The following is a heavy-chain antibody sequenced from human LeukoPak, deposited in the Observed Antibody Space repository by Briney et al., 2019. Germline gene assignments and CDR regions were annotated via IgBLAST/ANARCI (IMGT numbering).Heavy chain of an antibody. CDR1: GFTFSSFS. V-gene: IGHV3-48*02. CDR3: ARGFNYDILTGYSPPYGMDV. D-gene: IGHD3-9*01. J-gene: IGHJ6*02. Sequence: GGSLRLSCAASGFTFSSFSMSWVRQAPGKGLEWVSYITGSSTTIYSADSVKGRFTISRDNAKNSLYLQMNSLRDEDTAVYYCARGFNYDILTGYSPPYGMDVWGQGTTVTVSS. CDR2: ITGSSTTI.